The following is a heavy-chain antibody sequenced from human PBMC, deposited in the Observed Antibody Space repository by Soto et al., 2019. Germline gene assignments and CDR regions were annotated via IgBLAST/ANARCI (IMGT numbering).Heavy chain of an antibody. CDR2: IYNSGST. J-gene: IGHJ6*02. D-gene: IGHD3-3*01. CDR1: GYSISSGYY. CDR3: ARCFMGSGYFHYYYYCDMDV. Sequence: PSETLSLTCAVSGYSISSGYYWCWIRKPPGKGLEGIGSIYNSGSTYYNPSLKSRVTISVDTAKNQFSLKLSSVTAADTAVYYCARCFMGSGYFHYYYYCDMDVWGQRTTVTASS. V-gene: IGHV4-38-2*01.